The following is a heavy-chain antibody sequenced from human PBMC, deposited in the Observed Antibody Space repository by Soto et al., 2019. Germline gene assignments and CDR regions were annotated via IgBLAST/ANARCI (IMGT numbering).Heavy chain of an antibody. J-gene: IGHJ4*02. D-gene: IGHD2-15*01. V-gene: IGHV5-51*01. Sequence: GESLKISCKGSGYSFTSYWIGWVRQMPGKGLEWMGLIYPGDSDTRYSPSFQGQVSISADKSISTAYLKWSSLKASDTAIYYCARQGGPDQGKGFFDSWGQGTLVTVSS. CDR2: IYPGDSDT. CDR3: ARQGGPDQGKGFFDS. CDR1: GYSFTSYW.